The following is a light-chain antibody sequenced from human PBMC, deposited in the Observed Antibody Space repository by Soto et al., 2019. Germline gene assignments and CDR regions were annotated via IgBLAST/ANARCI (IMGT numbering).Light chain of an antibody. CDR3: HQYGSSPLT. CDR2: GAS. Sequence: EIVLTQSPGTLSLSPGERVTLSCRASQSISSNYFAWYQQKPGQAPRVLIHGASSRATGIPDRFSGSGSGTDFTLTISRLEPEDFAMYYCHQYGSSPLTFGGGTKLEIK. CDR1: QSISSNY. V-gene: IGKV3-20*01. J-gene: IGKJ4*01.